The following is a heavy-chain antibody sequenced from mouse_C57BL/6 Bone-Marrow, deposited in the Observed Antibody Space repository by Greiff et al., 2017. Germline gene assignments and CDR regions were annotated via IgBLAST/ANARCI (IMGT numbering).Heavy chain of an antibody. CDR1: GYTFTSYG. J-gene: IGHJ3*01. CDR3: ARGAY. V-gene: IGHV1-81*01. CDR2: IYPRSGNT. Sequence: QVQLKQSGAELARPGASVKLSCKASGYTFTSYGISWVKQRTGQGLEWIGEIYPRSGNTYYNEKFKGKATLTADNSSSTAYMELRSLTSEDSAVYFCARGAYWGQGTLVTVSA.